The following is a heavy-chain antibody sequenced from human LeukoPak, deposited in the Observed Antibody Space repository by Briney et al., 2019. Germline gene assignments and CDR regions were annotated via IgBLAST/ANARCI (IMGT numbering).Heavy chain of an antibody. D-gene: IGHD6-19*01. J-gene: IGHJ4*02. CDR2: INSRSGAT. CDR1: GNTFNGYY. Sequence: ASVKVSCKASGNTFNGYYFHWVRQAPGQGLEWMGWINSRSGATNYAQKFQGRVTMTRDTSISTGYMDLSRLTTDDTAVYYCATNRDTCGWYDLAHWGQGTLVTVSS. V-gene: IGHV1-2*02. CDR3: ATNRDTCGWYDLAH.